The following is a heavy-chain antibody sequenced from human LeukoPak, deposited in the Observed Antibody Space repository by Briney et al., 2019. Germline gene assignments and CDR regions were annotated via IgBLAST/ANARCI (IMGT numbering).Heavy chain of an antibody. V-gene: IGHV3-23*01. CDR2: ISGSGGST. J-gene: IGHJ4*02. CDR1: GFTFSSYA. CDR3: AKAYGSGSRPFPFDY. Sequence: GGSLRLSCAASGFTFSSYAMSWVRQAPGKGLEWVSAISGSGGSTYYADSVKGRFTISRDKSKNTLYLQMNSLRAEDTAVYYCAKAYGSGSRPFPFDYWGQGTLVTVSS. D-gene: IGHD3-10*01.